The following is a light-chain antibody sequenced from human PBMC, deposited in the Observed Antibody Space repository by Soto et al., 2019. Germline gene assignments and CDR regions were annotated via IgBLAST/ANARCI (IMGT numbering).Light chain of an antibody. J-gene: IGLJ3*02. V-gene: IGLV2-23*02. Sequence: QSALTQPASVSGSPGKSITISCTGTSSDVGSYNLVSWYQQHPGKAPKLMIYEVSKRPSGVSNRFSGSKSGNTASLTISGLQAEDEADYYCCSYAGSSLVFGGGTQLTVL. CDR3: CSYAGSSLV. CDR1: SSDVGSYNL. CDR2: EVS.